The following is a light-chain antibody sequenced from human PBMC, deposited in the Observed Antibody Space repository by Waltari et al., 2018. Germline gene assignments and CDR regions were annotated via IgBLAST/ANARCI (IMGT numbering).Light chain of an antibody. V-gene: IGKV4-1*01. Sequence: DIVMTQSPDYLALSLGERATINGKSSQTILYNTNNKNYLAWYQQKPRQPPKLLIYWASTRESAVPNRFSGSGSGTDFPLTISSLRAEDVAVYYCHQYYTTPIPFGQGTRLEIK. CDR1: QTILYNTNNKNY. J-gene: IGKJ5*01. CDR3: HQYYTTPIP. CDR2: WAS.